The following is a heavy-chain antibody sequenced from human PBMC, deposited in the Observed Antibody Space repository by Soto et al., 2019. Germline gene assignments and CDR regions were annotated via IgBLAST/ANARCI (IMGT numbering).Heavy chain of an antibody. Sequence: PGGSLRLSCAAWGFSFSGYAMSWVRQAPGKWLEWVSAISGSGGRTYYADSVKGRFTISRDNSEKTLYLQMNSLRAEDTPVYYCAKSSRGYVTDYWRQGTLVTVPS. V-gene: IGHV3-23*01. CDR2: ISGSGGRT. CDR1: GFSFSGYA. CDR3: AKSSRGYVTDY. D-gene: IGHD3-16*01. J-gene: IGHJ4*02.